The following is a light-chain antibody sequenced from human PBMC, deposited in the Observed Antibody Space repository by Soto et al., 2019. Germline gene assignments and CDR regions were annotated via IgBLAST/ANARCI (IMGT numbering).Light chain of an antibody. Sequence: DIQMTQSPSTLSASVGDRVTITCRASQSVSTWLAWYQQKPGEAPKLLIHDASSLERGVPSRFSGSGSGTEFTLTISSLQPDDFATYYCQQYNPISRPFGQGTKVDIK. J-gene: IGKJ1*01. CDR2: DAS. CDR3: QQYNPISRP. CDR1: QSVSTW. V-gene: IGKV1-5*01.